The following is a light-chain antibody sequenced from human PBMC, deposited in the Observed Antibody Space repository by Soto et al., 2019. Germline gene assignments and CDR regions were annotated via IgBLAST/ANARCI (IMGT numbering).Light chain of an antibody. Sequence: EIGMTQSRATLSVSPGERATLACRASQSVNSNLAWYQQKPGQAPRLLIYGASTRATGIPARFSGSGSGTEFTLTISSLQSEDFAVYYCQQYNNWPLTFGGGTKVEIK. CDR1: QSVNSN. CDR2: GAS. CDR3: QQYNNWPLT. J-gene: IGKJ4*01. V-gene: IGKV3-15*01.